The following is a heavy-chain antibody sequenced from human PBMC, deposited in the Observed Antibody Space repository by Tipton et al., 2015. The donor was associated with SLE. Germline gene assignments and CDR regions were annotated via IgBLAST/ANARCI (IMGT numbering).Heavy chain of an antibody. V-gene: IGHV4-59*01. D-gene: IGHD6-13*01. J-gene: IGHJ6*02. Sequence: TLSLTCAVYGGSFSGYYWSWIRQPPGKGLEWIGYIYYSGSTNYNPSLKSRVTISVDTSKNQFSLKLSSVTAADTAVYYCAREIRQQLPRRGGYYGMDVWGQGTTVTVSS. CDR2: IYYSGST. CDR1: GGSFSGYY. CDR3: AREIRQQLPRRGGYYGMDV.